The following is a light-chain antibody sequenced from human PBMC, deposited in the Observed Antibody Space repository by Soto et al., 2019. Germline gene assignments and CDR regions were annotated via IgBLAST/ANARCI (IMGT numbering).Light chain of an antibody. V-gene: IGLV2-11*01. CDR1: RSDVGGYKY. CDR3: SSYTSSSTPVV. J-gene: IGLJ2*01. CDR2: DVS. Sequence: QSVLTQPRSVSGSPGQSVAISCTGSRSDVGGYKYVSWYQQFPGKAPKLIIYDVSRRPSGVPDRFSGSKSGNTASLTISGLQAEDEGDYYCSSYTSSSTPVVFGGGTKLTVL.